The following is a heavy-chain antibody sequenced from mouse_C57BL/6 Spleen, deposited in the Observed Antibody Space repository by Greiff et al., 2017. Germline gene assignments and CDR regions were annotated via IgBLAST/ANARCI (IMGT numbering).Heavy chain of an antibody. D-gene: IGHD1-1*01. CDR1: GYSFTDYY. V-gene: IGHV1-39*01. CDR3: ARGGHYYGSSYGYFGV. J-gene: IGHJ1*03. Sequence: VQLQQSGPELVKPGASVKISCKASGYSFTDYYMNWVKQSPGKSLEWIGVLNPNDGATSYNQKFKGKATLTVDQSSSTAYMQLNGLTSEGSAVYYGARGGHYYGSSYGYFGVWGTGTTVT. CDR2: LNPNDGAT.